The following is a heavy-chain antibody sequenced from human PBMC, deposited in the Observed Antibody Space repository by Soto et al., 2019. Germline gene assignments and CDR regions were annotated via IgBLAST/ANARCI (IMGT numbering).Heavy chain of an antibody. D-gene: IGHD3-16*01. V-gene: IGHV4-34*01. CDR2: INHSGST. CDR3: ARGLGGEFDP. J-gene: IGHJ5*02. CDR1: GGSFSGYY. Sequence: VQLQQWGAGLLKPSETLSLTCAVYGGSFSGYYWSWIRQPPGKGLEWIGEINHSGSTNYNPSLKSRVTISVDTSKNQFSLKLSSVTAADTAVYYCARGLGGEFDPWGQGTLVTVSS.